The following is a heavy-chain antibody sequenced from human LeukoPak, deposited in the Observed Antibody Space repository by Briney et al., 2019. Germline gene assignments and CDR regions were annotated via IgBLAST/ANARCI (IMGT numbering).Heavy chain of an antibody. J-gene: IGHJ4*02. CDR3: AKDRQYGDYEAIDY. CDR1: GFTFSSYG. Sequence: GGSLRLSCAASGFTFSSYGMHWVRQAPGKGLEWVAFIRYDGSNKYYADSVEGRFTISRDNSKNTLYLQMNSLRAEDTAVYYCAKDRQYGDYEAIDYWGQGTLVTVFS. CDR2: IRYDGSNK. V-gene: IGHV3-30*02. D-gene: IGHD4-17*01.